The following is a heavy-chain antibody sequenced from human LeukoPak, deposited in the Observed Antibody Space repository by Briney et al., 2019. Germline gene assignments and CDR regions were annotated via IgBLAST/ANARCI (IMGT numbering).Heavy chain of an antibody. J-gene: IGHJ6*02. CDR2: ISPSGGIT. CDR1: GFTFSTHA. Sequence: GGSLRLSCAASGFTFSTHAMSWARHTPAKGLEWVSAISPSGGITYYEDSVKGRFTISRDNSKNTLYLQMNSLTVEDTAVYYCAKARTYYDILTGYPLGYYYYGMDVWGQGTTVTVSS. D-gene: IGHD3-9*01. CDR3: AKARTYYDILTGYPLGYYYYGMDV. V-gene: IGHV3-23*01.